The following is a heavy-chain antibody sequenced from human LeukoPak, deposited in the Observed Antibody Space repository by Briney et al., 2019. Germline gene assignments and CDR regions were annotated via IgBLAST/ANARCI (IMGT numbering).Heavy chain of an antibody. V-gene: IGHV3-9*01. CDR2: ISWNSGSI. D-gene: IGHD1-7*01. CDR3: AKNELRGYFDY. CDR1: GFTFDDYA. Sequence: GRSLRLSCAASGFTFDDYAMHWVRQAPGKGLEWVSGISWNSGSIGYADSVKGRFTISRDNAKNSLYLQMNSLRAEDTALYYCAKNELRGYFDYWGQGTLVTVST. J-gene: IGHJ4*02.